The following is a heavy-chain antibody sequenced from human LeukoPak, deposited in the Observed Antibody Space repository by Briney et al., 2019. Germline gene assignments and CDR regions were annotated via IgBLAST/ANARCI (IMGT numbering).Heavy chain of an antibody. CDR1: GYTFTGYY. CDR3: ARGPGYDFWSGYYSVFDY. J-gene: IGHJ4*02. CDR2: INPNSGGT. D-gene: IGHD3-3*01. Sequence: ASVKVSCKASGYTFTGYYMHWVRQAPGQGLEWMGWINPNSGGTNYAQKFQGRVTMTRDTSISTAYMELSRLRSDDTAVYYCARGPGYDFWSGYYSVFDYWGQGTLVTVSS. V-gene: IGHV1-2*02.